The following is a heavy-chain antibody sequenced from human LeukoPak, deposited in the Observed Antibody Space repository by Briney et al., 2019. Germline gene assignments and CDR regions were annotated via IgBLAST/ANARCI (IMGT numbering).Heavy chain of an antibody. D-gene: IGHD6-19*01. CDR3: TSVSSGPI. Sequence: GGSLILSCTASGFTFGGYAMSGVRQAPGKGLEWVGFIRSKAYGGTTEYAASVKGRFTISRDDSKSIAYLQMNSLKTEDTAVYYCTSVSSGPIWDQGTLVTVSS. J-gene: IGHJ4*02. V-gene: IGHV3-49*04. CDR1: GFTFGGYA. CDR2: IRSKAYGGTT.